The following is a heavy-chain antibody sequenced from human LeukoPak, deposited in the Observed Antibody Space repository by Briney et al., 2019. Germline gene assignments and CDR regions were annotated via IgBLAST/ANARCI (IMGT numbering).Heavy chain of an antibody. CDR1: RGSVSSGSYY. CDR2: MYCIGST. V-gene: IGHV4-61*01. CDR3: ARGYGLGELWSRFDP. D-gene: IGHD3-10*01. Sequence: SEPLSLTCTVSRGSVSSGSYYWSWIRQPPGKGLEWIGYMYCIGSTNYNPSLKSRVTTSVDTSKNQFSLKLSSVAAADTAVYYCARGYGLGELWSRFDPWGQGTLVTVSS. J-gene: IGHJ5*02.